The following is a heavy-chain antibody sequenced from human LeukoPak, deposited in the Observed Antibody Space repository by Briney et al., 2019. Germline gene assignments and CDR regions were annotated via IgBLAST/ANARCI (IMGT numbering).Heavy chain of an antibody. J-gene: IGHJ4*02. D-gene: IGHD3-22*01. CDR2: IYPGDSGT. V-gene: IGHV5-51*01. CDR1: GYSFTSYW. CDR3: ARRPYYDSSGYGFDY. Sequence: GESLKISCKGSGYSFTSYWIGWVGQMPGKGLEWMGIIYPGDSGTRYSPSFQGQVTISADKYISTAYLQWSSRKGADNAMYYCARRPYYDSSGYGFDYWGQGTLVTVSS.